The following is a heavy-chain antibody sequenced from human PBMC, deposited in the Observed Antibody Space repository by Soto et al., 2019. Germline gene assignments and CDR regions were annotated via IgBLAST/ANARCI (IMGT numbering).Heavy chain of an antibody. CDR3: ARARELRYVEWSVYRGGNYAMDV. CDR2: VSPDSGST. CDR1: GYTFSGYD. D-gene: IGHD3-3*01. V-gene: IGHV1-8*01. J-gene: IGHJ6*02. Sequence: QVQLVQSGAEVKKPGASVRVSCKASGYTFSGYDINWVRQPTGQGLEWVGWVSPDSGSTGYAGIFPGRVTIIWDRSTTTTYMALSSLTSEESAVYYCARARELRYVEWSVYRGGNYAMDVWGQGTTVTVSS.